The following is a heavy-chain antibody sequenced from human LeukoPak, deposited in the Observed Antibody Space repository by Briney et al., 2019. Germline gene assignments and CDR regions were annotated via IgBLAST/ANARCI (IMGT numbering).Heavy chain of an antibody. CDR1: EFTFSSCA. CDR2: ISGSGGST. CDR3: AKDLRSTSIAVAPKDPRNWFDP. V-gene: IGHV3-23*01. D-gene: IGHD6-19*01. J-gene: IGHJ5*02. Sequence: PGRSLRLSCAASEFTFSSCAMHWVRQAPGKGLEWVSAISGSGGSTYYADSVKGRFTISRDNSKNTLYLQMNSLRAEDTAVYYCAKDLRSTSIAVAPKDPRNWFDPWGQGTLVTVSS.